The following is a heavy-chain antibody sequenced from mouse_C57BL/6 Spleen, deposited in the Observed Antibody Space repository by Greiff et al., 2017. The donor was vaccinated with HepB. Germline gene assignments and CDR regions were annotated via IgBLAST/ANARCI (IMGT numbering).Heavy chain of an antibody. CDR1: GYAFTNYL. V-gene: IGHV1-54*01. CDR3: ARENLTTVVPDY. Sequence: VQLQQSGAELVRPGTSVKVSCKASGYAFTNYLIEWVKQRPGQGLEWIGVINPGSGGTNYNEKFKGKATLTADKSSSTAYMQLSSLTSEASAVYFCARENLTTVVPDYWGQGTTLTVSS. J-gene: IGHJ2*01. CDR2: INPGSGGT. D-gene: IGHD1-1*01.